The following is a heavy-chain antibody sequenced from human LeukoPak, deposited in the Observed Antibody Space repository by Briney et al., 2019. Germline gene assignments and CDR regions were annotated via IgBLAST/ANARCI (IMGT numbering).Heavy chain of an antibody. D-gene: IGHD1-26*01. CDR2: ISFDGSNQ. V-gene: IGHV3-30*18. CDR1: GFTFSSYG. Sequence: PGGSLRLSCAAYGFTFSSYGMHWVRQAPGKGLEWVALISFDGSNQYYADSVKGRFTISRDNSKNTLYLQMNSLRAEDTAVYYCAKPPEVGATVGYFDYWGQGTLVTVSS. J-gene: IGHJ4*02. CDR3: AKPPEVGATVGYFDY.